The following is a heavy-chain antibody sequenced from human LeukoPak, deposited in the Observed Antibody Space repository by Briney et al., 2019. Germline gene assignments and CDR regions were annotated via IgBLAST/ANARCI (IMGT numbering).Heavy chain of an antibody. CDR2: IWNDGSET. Sequence: GGSLRLSCAASGFIFSNYGMHWVRQAPGKRLEWVAVIWNDGSETFHADSVKGRFRIARDNSKNTLYLQMNSLRAEDTAVSFCARDMGRAWYGPPDYWGQGTLVTVSS. CDR1: GFIFSNYG. D-gene: IGHD6-13*01. J-gene: IGHJ4*02. V-gene: IGHV3-33*01. CDR3: ARDMGRAWYGPPDY.